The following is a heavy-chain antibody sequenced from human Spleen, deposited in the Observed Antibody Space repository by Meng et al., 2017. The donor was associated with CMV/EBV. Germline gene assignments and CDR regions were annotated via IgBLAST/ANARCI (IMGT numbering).Heavy chain of an antibody. Sequence: GESLKISCAASGFTFSSNAMSWVRQAPGKGLEWVSYISSSGSTIYYADSVKGRFTISRDNAKNSLYLQMNSLRAEDTAVYYCVGYEQQLGSYYYYYGMDVWGQGTTVTVSS. V-gene: IGHV3-48*03. J-gene: IGHJ6*02. CDR2: ISSSGSTI. CDR1: GFTFSSNA. D-gene: IGHD6-13*01. CDR3: VGYEQQLGSYYYYYGMDV.